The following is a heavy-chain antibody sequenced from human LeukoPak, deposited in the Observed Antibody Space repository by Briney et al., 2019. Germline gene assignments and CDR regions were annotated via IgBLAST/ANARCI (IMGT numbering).Heavy chain of an antibody. CDR3: ARDHLYSSSWGSRYGMDV. Sequence: ASVKVSCKASGYTFTSYDINWVRQATGQGLEWMGWMNPNSGNTGYAQKFQGRVTMTRNTSISTAYMELSSLRSEDTAVYYGARDHLYSSSWGSRYGMDVWGQGTTVTVSS. V-gene: IGHV1-8*01. CDR2: MNPNSGNT. D-gene: IGHD6-13*01. CDR1: GYTFTSYD. J-gene: IGHJ6*02.